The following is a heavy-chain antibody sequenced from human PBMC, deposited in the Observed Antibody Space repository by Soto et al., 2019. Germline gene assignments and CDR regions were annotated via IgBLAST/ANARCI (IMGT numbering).Heavy chain of an antibody. V-gene: IGHV4-34*01. CDR3: AREKVGLRWSFCKSPEGPLDY. CDR2: INHSGST. J-gene: IGHJ4*02. D-gene: IGHD2-15*01. Sequence: QVQLQQWGAGLLKPSETLSLTCAVYGGSFSGYYWSWIRQPPGKGLEWIGEINHSGSTNYHPSLKSLVTISVDTSKNQFSMKLSSVTAADTAVYYCAREKVGLRWSFCKSPEGPLDYWGQGTLVTVSS. CDR1: GGSFSGYY.